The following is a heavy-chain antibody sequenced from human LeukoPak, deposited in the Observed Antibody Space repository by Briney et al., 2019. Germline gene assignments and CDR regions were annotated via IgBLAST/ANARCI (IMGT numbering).Heavy chain of an antibody. CDR1: GFTFSSYA. CDR3: ARSVSGYRFDC. Sequence: PGGSLRLSCAASGFTFSSYAMHWVRQAPGKGLEYVSAISSNGGSTYYANSVRGRFTISRDNSKNTLYLQMGSLRAEDMAVYYCARSVSGYRFDCWGQGTLVTVSS. V-gene: IGHV3-64*01. D-gene: IGHD5-12*01. CDR2: ISSNGGST. J-gene: IGHJ4*02.